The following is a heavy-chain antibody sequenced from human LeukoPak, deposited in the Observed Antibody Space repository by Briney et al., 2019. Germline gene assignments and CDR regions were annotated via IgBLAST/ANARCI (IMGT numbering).Heavy chain of an antibody. V-gene: IGHV3-21*06. CDR1: GFTFSIYW. CDR2: INSADNVE. CDR3: ARDTVNGPFVISLDL. J-gene: IGHJ5*02. Sequence: GGSLRLSCAASGFTFSIYWAHWVRQAPGKGPEWVAHINSADNVEYYTDSVRGRFTMSRDNAKDLLYLQMNSLRDEDTAVYYCARDTVNGPFVISLDLWGQGVLVTVSS. D-gene: IGHD2-8*01.